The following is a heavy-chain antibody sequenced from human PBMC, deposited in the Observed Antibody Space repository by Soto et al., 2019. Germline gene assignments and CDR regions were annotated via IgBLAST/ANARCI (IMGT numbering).Heavy chain of an antibody. D-gene: IGHD2-15*01. Sequence: HGESLKISCKGSGYSFTSYWISWVRQMPGKGLEWMGRIDPSDSYTNYSPSFQGHVTISADKSISTAYLQWSSLKASDTAMYYCARHRRIGRQFDPWGQGTLVTVSS. CDR3: ARHRRIGRQFDP. CDR2: IDPSDSYT. J-gene: IGHJ5*02. V-gene: IGHV5-10-1*01. CDR1: GYSFTSYW.